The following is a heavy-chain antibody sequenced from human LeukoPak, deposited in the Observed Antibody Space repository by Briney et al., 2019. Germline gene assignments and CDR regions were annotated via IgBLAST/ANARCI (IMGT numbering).Heavy chain of an antibody. Sequence: ASVKVSCKASGYTFTGYYMHWVRQAPGQGLEWMGWISAYNGNTNYAQKLQGRVTMTTDTSTSTAYMELRSLRSDDTAVYYCARTVDYYDSSGYYYYYYYMDVWGKGTTVTVSS. CDR2: ISAYNGNT. V-gene: IGHV1-18*04. J-gene: IGHJ6*03. CDR1: GYTFTGYY. D-gene: IGHD3-22*01. CDR3: ARTVDYYDSSGYYYYYYYMDV.